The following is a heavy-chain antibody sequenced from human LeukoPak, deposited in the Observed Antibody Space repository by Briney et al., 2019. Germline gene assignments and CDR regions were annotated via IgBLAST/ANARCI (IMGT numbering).Heavy chain of an antibody. Sequence: SVKVSCKVSGGTFSKNSISWVRQAPGQGLEWMGRAIPIVGVEHYAQKFQGRVTITADMSTSTAYMDLSSLRSDDTAVYYCARVKAVGVPVAIDAYFDYGMDVWGQGTTVIVSS. CDR1: GGTFSKNS. J-gene: IGHJ6*02. CDR2: AIPIVGVE. V-gene: IGHV1-69*02. CDR3: ARVKAVGVPVAIDAYFDYGMDV. D-gene: IGHD3-16*01.